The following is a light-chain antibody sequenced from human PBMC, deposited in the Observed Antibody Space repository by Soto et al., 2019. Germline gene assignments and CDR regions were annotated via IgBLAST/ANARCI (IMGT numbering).Light chain of an antibody. CDR1: SSDVGSYNY. CDR3: SSFTSTRTVV. V-gene: IGLV2-14*01. Sequence: ALTQPASVSGSPGQSITISCTGTSSDVGSYNYVSWYQQHPGKAPKLLIYGVTNRPSGVSNRFSGSKSGNTASLTISGLQAEDEGDYYCSSFTSTRTVVFGGGTKLTVL. CDR2: GVT. J-gene: IGLJ3*02.